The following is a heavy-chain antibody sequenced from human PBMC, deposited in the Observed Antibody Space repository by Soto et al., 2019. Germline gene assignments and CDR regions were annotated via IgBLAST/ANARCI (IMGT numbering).Heavy chain of an antibody. CDR1: GGSISSYY. CDR3: ASTTHKVIVVVPAATLFGDYYYMDV. D-gene: IGHD2-2*01. Sequence: SETLSLTCTVSGGSISSYYWSWIRQPPGKGLEWIGYIYYSGSTNYNPSLKSRVTISVDTSKNQFSLKLSSVTAADTAVYYCASTTHKVIVVVPAATLFGDYYYMDVWGKGTTVTVSS. CDR2: IYYSGST. V-gene: IGHV4-59*01. J-gene: IGHJ6*03.